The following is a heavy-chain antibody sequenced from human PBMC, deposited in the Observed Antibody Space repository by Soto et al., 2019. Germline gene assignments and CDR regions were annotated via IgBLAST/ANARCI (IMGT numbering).Heavy chain of an antibody. Sequence: QVQLVESGGGVVQPGSSLRLSCAASGFNFSSFGMHWVRQAPGKGLEWVALMSYDGSSKYYQDSLKGRFTISRDKSKNTLYLQMSSLRVEDTAVYYCAKGDGRIIPRHFDYWGQGTLVTVSS. CDR3: AKGDGRIIPRHFDY. CDR1: GFNFSSFG. CDR2: MSYDGSSK. V-gene: IGHV3-30*18. D-gene: IGHD1-20*01. J-gene: IGHJ4*02.